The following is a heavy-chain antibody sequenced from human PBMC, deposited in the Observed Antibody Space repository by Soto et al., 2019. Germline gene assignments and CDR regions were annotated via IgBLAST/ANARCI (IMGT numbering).Heavy chain of an antibody. D-gene: IGHD2-2*01. V-gene: IGHV4-61*01. Sequence: SETLSLTCTVSGGSVSSGSYYWSWIRQPPGKGLEWIGYIYYSGSTNYNPSLKSRVTISVDTSKNQFSLKLSSVTAADTAVYYCARGYCSSTSCYFFAYWGKRTLGTGSS. CDR2: IYYSGST. CDR1: GGSVSSGSYY. J-gene: IGHJ4*02. CDR3: ARGYCSSTSCYFFAY.